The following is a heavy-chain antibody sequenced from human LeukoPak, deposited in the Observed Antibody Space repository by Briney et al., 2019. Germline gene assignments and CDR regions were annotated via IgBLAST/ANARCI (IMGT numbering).Heavy chain of an antibody. D-gene: IGHD3-10*01. J-gene: IGHJ5*02. CDR1: GGSFSGYY. CDR3: ARDRYYGSGYNWFDP. V-gene: IGHV4-34*01. CDR2: INHSGST. Sequence: SETLSLTCAVYGGSFSGYYWSWIRQPPGKGLEWIGEINHSGSTNYNPSLKSRVTISVDTSKNQFSLKLSSVTAADTAVYYCARDRYYGSGYNWFDPWGQGTLVTVSS.